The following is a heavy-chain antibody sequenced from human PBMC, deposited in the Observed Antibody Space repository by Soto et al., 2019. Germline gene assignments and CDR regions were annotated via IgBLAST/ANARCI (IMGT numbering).Heavy chain of an antibody. J-gene: IGHJ4*02. CDR2: IYPGDSET. CDR3: ARLVGAYDSYFDH. CDR1: GYDFARTW. V-gene: IGHV5-51*01. Sequence: GESLKISCKASGYDFARTWIGWVRQLPGKGLDWLGIIYPGDSETRYSPSFRGQVTFSVDMSISTAYLQWSSLKTSDIAIYYCARLVGAYDSYFDHGGQGTRVTVSS. D-gene: IGHD5-12*01.